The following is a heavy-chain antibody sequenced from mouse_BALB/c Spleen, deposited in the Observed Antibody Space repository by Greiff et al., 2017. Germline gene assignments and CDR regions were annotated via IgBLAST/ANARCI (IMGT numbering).Heavy chain of an antibody. CDR2: IDPANGNT. J-gene: IGHJ4*01. V-gene: IGHV14-3*02. CDR1: GFNIKDTY. CDR3: ARSVYDYDGYYAMDY. D-gene: IGHD2-4*01. Sequence: VQLQQSGAELVKPGASVKLSCTASGFNIKDTYMHWVKQRPEQGLEWIGRIDPANGNTKYDPKFQGKATITADTSSNTAYLQLSSLTSEDTAVYYCARSVYDYDGYYAMDYWGQGTSVTVSS.